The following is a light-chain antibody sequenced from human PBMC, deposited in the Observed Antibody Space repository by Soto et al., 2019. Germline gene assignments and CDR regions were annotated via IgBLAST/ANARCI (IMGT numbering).Light chain of an antibody. CDR3: SSYTINSLIL. CDR2: DVN. CDR1: SRDIGGYNF. Sequence: QSALTQPASVSGSPGQSITISCTGTSRDIGGYNFVSWYQLHPGKVPKLMIYDVNNRPSGVSNRFSGSKSGNTASLTISGLQAEDEADYYCSSYTINSLILFGGGTKVTVL. V-gene: IGLV2-14*03. J-gene: IGLJ2*01.